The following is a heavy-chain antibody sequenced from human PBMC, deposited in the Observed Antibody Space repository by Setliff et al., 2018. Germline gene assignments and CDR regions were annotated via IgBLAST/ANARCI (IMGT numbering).Heavy chain of an antibody. CDR3: ARDTSSDWAAWFDP. D-gene: IGHD6-19*01. Sequence: KPSETLSLTCNVSGASVSSHYWDWIRQPPGKGLEWIGFISYSGITTYNVSLKSRVSISVDTSKNQFSLKLTSVTAADTAMYYCARDTSSDWAAWFDPWSQGILVTVSS. CDR2: ISYSGIT. CDR1: GASVSSHY. V-gene: IGHV4-59*02. J-gene: IGHJ5*02.